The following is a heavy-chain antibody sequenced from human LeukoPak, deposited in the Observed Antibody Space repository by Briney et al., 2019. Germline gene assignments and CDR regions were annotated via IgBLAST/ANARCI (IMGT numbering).Heavy chain of an antibody. Sequence: GGSLRLSCAASGFTFSNYAMSWVRQAPGKGLEWVSGISGSDGTTYYADSVKGRFTISRDNSKNTLYLQMNSLRAEDTAVYYCAKEVSYDPYYYYYMDVWGKGTTVTVSS. D-gene: IGHD5-12*01. J-gene: IGHJ6*03. CDR2: ISGSDGTT. CDR1: GFTFSNYA. CDR3: AKEVSYDPYYYYYMDV. V-gene: IGHV3-23*01.